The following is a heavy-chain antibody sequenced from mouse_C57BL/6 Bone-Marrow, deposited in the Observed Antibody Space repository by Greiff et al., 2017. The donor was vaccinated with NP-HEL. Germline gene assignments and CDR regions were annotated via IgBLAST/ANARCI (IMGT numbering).Heavy chain of an antibody. CDR3: ARGDDYDEDY. CDR2: IDPSDSYT. V-gene: IGHV1-50*01. Sequence: VQLQQPGAELVKPGASVKLSCKASGYTFTSYWMQWVKQRPGQGLEWIGEIDPSDSYTNYNQKFKGKATLTVDTSSSTAYMQLSSLTSEDSAVYYCARGDDYDEDYWGQGTLVTVSA. CDR1: GYTFTSYW. J-gene: IGHJ3*01. D-gene: IGHD2-4*01.